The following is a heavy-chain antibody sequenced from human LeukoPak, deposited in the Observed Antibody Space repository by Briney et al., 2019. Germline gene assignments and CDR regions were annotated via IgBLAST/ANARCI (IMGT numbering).Heavy chain of an antibody. V-gene: IGHV3-30*04. D-gene: IGHD2-15*01. CDR3: ASWTCSGGSCFGPYYYYMDV. CDR1: GFTFSSYA. Sequence: GGSLRLSCAASGFTFSSYAMHWVRQATGKGLEWEAVISYDGSNKYYADSVKGRFTISRDNSKNTLYLQMNSLRAEDTAVYYCASWTCSGGSCFGPYYYYMDVWGKGTTVTVSS. CDR2: ISYDGSNK. J-gene: IGHJ6*03.